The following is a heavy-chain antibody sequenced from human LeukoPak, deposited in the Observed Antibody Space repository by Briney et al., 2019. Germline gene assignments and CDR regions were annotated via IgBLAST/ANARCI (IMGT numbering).Heavy chain of an antibody. V-gene: IGHV1-2*02. J-gene: IGHJ3*02. Sequence: RASVKVSCKASGYTFTGYYMHWVRQAPGQGLEWMGWINPNIGDTNYAQNFQGRVTMTRDTSISTAYMELSRLRSDDTAVYYCASRSRGYSYGILDAFDIWGQGTMVTVSS. CDR3: ASRSRGYSYGILDAFDI. D-gene: IGHD5-18*01. CDR1: GYTFTGYY. CDR2: INPNIGDT.